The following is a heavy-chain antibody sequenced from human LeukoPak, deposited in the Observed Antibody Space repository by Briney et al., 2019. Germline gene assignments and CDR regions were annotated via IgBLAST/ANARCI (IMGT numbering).Heavy chain of an antibody. CDR2: ISYDGSNK. V-gene: IGHV3-30*18. D-gene: IGHD5-12*01. Sequence: GGSLRLSCAASGFTFSSYGMHWVRQAPGKGLEWVAVISYDGSNKYYADSVKGRFTISRDNSKNTLYLQMNSLRAEDTAVYYCAKDQGYGYDSPFYDYWGQGTLVTVSS. CDR1: GFTFSSYG. J-gene: IGHJ4*02. CDR3: AKDQGYGYDSPFYDY.